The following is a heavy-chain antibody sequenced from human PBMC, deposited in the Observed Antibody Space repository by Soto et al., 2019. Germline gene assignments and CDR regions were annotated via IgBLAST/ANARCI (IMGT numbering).Heavy chain of an antibody. J-gene: IGHJ4*02. CDR1: GCTFTQYY. D-gene: IGHD2-2*01. Sequence: GSVKDSCKASGCTFTQYYMHWVRQAPGQGREWMGIINPSGGSTLYAQRFQGRVTMTRDTSTSTVYMELSSLRSDDTALYYCARDSVVVPAAHYYFDYWGQGTLVTVSS. CDR3: ARDSVVVPAAHYYFDY. CDR2: INPSGGST. V-gene: IGHV1-46*03.